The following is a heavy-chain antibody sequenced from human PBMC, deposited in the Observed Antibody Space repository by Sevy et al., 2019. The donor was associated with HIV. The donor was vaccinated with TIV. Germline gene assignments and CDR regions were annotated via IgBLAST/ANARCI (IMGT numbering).Heavy chain of an antibody. V-gene: IGHV3-49*03. CDR2: IRSKAYGGTT. CDR1: GFTFGDYA. J-gene: IGHJ6*02. CDR3: TRDSSGWYGARYYYYGIDV. Sequence: SLRRSCTASGFTFGDYAMSWFRQAPGKGLEWVGFIRSKAYGGTTEYAASVKGRFTISRDDSKSIAYLQMNSLKTEDTAVYYCTRDSSGWYGARYYYYGIDVWGQGTTVTVSS. D-gene: IGHD6-19*01.